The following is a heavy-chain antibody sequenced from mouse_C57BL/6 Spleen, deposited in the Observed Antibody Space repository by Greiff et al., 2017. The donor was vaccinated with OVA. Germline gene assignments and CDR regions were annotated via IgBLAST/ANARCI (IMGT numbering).Heavy chain of an antibody. V-gene: IGHV1-61*01. J-gene: IGHJ3*01. CDR1: GYTFTSYW. Sequence: QVQLQQPGAELVRPGSSVKLSCKASGYTFTSYWMDWVKQRPGQGLEWIGNIYPSDSDTHYNQKFKDKATLTVDKSSSTAYMQLSILTSEDSAVYYCAREGGLRLSGFAYWGQGTLVTVSA. D-gene: IGHD1-1*01. CDR3: AREGGLRLSGFAY. CDR2: IYPSDSDT.